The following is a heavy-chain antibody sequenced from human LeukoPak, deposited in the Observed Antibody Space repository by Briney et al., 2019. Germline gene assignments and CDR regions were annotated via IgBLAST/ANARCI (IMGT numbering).Heavy chain of an antibody. J-gene: IGHJ4*02. CDR3: AKDLNSNGRGFDY. CDR2: IRASVSST. D-gene: IGHD6-19*01. Sequence: GGSLRLSCAASGFTFSSYGLSWVRQAPGKGLEWVAAIRASVSSTYYADSVQGRFIISRDNSKNTLYLQMDRLRADDTAVYYCAKDLNSNGRGFDYWGQGTLVTVSS. CDR1: GFTFSSYG. V-gene: IGHV3-23*01.